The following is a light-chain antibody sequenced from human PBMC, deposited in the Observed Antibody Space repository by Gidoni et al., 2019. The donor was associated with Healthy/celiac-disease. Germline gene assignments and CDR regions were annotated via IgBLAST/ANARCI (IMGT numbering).Light chain of an antibody. J-gene: IGKJ4*01. V-gene: IGKV1-39*01. CDR2: AAS. Sequence: IQLTQSPSSLSASVGDRVTITCRASQSISSYLNWYQQKPVKAPKRLIYAASSLQSGVPSRCSGSRAGTDFTSTIRSVQPEDYETYYRQKSYRTLGGGTKVEIK. CDR3: QKSYRT. CDR1: QSISSY.